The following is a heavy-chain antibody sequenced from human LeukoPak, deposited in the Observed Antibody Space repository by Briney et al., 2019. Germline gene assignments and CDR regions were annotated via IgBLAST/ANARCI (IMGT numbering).Heavy chain of an antibody. J-gene: IGHJ5*02. CDR1: GFTFSSYA. CDR2: ISDSGGST. Sequence: PGGSLRLSCAASGFTFSSYAMSWVRQAPGKGLEWVSAISDSGGSTYYADSVKGRFTISRDNSKNTLYLQMNSLRAEDTAVYYCAKILSYDILTGYYHHWGQGTLVTVSS. CDR3: AKILSYDILTGYYHH. V-gene: IGHV3-23*01. D-gene: IGHD3-9*01.